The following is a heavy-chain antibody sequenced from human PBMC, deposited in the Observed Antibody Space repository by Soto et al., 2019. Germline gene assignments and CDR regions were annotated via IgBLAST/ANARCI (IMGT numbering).Heavy chain of an antibody. CDR2: ISYDGSNK. CDR3: AKPLPYYYDSSGYFNWFDP. D-gene: IGHD3-22*01. Sequence: GGSLRLSCAASGFTFSSYGMHWVRQAPGKGLEWVAVISYDGSNKYYADSVKGRFTISRDNSKNTLYLQMNSLRAEDTAVYYCAKPLPYYYDSSGYFNWFDPWGQGTLVTVSS. V-gene: IGHV3-30*18. CDR1: GFTFSSYG. J-gene: IGHJ5*02.